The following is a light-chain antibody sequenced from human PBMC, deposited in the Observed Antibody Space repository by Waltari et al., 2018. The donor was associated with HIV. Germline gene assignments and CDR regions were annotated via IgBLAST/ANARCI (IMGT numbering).Light chain of an antibody. CDR1: QDITNY. CDR3: QQYDNLPLT. J-gene: IGKJ4*01. V-gene: IGKV1-33*01. CDR2: AAS. Sequence: DIQMTQSPSSLSASVGDRVTITCQASQDITNYLNWYQQKPGKAPKLPIYAASNLETGVPSRFSGSGSGTDFTFTISSLQPEDIATYHCQQYDNLPLTFGGGTKVEIK.